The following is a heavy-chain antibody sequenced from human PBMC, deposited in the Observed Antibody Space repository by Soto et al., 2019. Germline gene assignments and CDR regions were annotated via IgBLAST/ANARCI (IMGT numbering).Heavy chain of an antibody. Sequence: PSETLSLTCAVYGGYFSGYYWSWIRQPPGKGLEWIGEINHSGSTNYNPSLKSRVTISVDTSKNQFSLKLSSVTAADTAVYYCARTFYSSSWYRWFDPWGQGTLVTVSS. V-gene: IGHV4-34*01. CDR1: GGYFSGYY. CDR2: INHSGST. J-gene: IGHJ5*02. D-gene: IGHD6-13*01. CDR3: ARTFYSSSWYRWFDP.